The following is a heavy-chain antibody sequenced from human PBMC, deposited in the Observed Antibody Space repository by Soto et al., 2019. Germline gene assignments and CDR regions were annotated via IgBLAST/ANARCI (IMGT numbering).Heavy chain of an antibody. Sequence: QVQLVQSGAEVRKPGASVTVSCRSSGDSFNDYYIHWVRQAPGQGFEWMGWINPNGGVTKYAQKSQGWVSMTRDTSIRTVYMQVSRLRSDDTAVYYCARESGGATATLDYYYFYMDVWGTGTTVTVSS. CDR1: GDSFNDYY. CDR3: ARESGGATATLDYYYFYMDV. CDR2: INPNGGVT. V-gene: IGHV1-2*04. D-gene: IGHD1-26*01. J-gene: IGHJ6*03.